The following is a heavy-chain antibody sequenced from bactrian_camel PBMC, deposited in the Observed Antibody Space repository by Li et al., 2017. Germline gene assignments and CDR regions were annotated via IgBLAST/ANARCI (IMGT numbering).Heavy chain of an antibody. CDR1: GFTFERNY. CDR3: TVGGVASSRIHEYVY. CDR2: IYADGSLT. V-gene: IGHV3-2*01. D-gene: IGHD5*01. J-gene: IGHJ4*01. Sequence: RLSCVASGFTFERNYMTWVRQAPGKGLEWVSSIYADGSLTWYADSVKGRFTVSRDNTKNTLYLQSNSLKTEDTAMYYCTVGGVASSRIHEYVYWGQGTQVTVS.